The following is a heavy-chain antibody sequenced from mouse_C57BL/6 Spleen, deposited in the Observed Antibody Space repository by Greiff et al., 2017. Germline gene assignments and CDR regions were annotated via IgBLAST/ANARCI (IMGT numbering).Heavy chain of an antibody. Sequence: EVKLVESGGGLVQPGGSLKLSCAASGFTFSDYGMAWVRQAPRKGPEWVAFISNLAYSIYYADTVTGRFTISRENAKNTLYLEMSSLMSEDTAMYYCARHDYYGSSSYAMDYWGQGTSVTVSS. D-gene: IGHD1-1*01. CDR2: ISNLAYSI. CDR1: GFTFSDYG. CDR3: ARHDYYGSSSYAMDY. V-gene: IGHV5-15*04. J-gene: IGHJ4*01.